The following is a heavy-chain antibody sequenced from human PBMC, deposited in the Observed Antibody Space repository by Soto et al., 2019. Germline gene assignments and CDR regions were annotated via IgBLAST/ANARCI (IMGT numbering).Heavy chain of an antibody. CDR2: INAGNGNT. Sequence: QVQLVQSGAEVKKPGASVKVSCKASGYTFTSYAMHWVRQAPGQRLEWMGWINAGNGNTKYSQKFQGRVTITRDTSASTAYMELSSLRSEDTAVYYCARDAQQQLVFWFDPWGQGTLVTVSS. CDR1: GYTFTSYA. D-gene: IGHD6-13*01. J-gene: IGHJ5*02. CDR3: ARDAQQQLVFWFDP. V-gene: IGHV1-3*01.